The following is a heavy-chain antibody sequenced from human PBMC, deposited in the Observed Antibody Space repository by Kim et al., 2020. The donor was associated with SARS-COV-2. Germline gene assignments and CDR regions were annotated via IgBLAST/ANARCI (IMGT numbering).Heavy chain of an antibody. Sequence: SETLSLTCAVYGGSFSGYYWSWIRQPPGKGLEWIGEINHSGSTNYNPSLKSRVTISVDTSKNQFSLKLSSVTAADTAVYYCARGGILAYGSGSYFPPYY. CDR1: GGSFSGYY. CDR3: ARGGILAYGSGSYFPPYY. J-gene: IGHJ6*01. CDR2: INHSGST. D-gene: IGHD3-10*01. V-gene: IGHV4-34*01.